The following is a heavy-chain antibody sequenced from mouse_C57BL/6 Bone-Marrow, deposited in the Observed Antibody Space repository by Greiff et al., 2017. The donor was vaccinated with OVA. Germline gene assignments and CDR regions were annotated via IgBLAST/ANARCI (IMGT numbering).Heavy chain of an antibody. CDR2: ISSGGSYT. J-gene: IGHJ2*01. CDR1: GFTFSSYG. Sequence: EVKVVESGGDLVKPGGSLKLSCAASGFTFSSYGMSWVRQTPDKRLEWVATISSGGSYTSYPDSVKGRFTISRDNAKNTLYLQMGSLKSEDTAMYYCARHEATVEGYYFDYWGQGTTLTVSS. CDR3: ARHEATVEGYYFDY. D-gene: IGHD1-1*01. V-gene: IGHV5-6*01.